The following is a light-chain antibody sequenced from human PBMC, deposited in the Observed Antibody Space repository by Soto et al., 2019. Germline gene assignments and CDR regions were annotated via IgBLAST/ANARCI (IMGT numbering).Light chain of an antibody. J-gene: IGKJ1*01. V-gene: IGKV3-20*01. Sequence: IVLTQSPGSLSVSPGERATLSCRASQTVTSSFLAWYQQKPGQAPRLLISGASNRATDIPDRFSGSGSGTDFTLAISRVEPEDFGVYYCVQYGSSPRTFGQGPKVEIK. CDR1: QTVTSSF. CDR2: GAS. CDR3: VQYGSSPRT.